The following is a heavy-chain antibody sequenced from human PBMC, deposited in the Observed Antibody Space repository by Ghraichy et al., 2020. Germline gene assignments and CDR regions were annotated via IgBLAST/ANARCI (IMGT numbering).Heavy chain of an antibody. Sequence: SETLSLTCAVYGGSFSYYWSWIRQSPGKGLEWIAEISHVRGTNYNPSLKSRVTISVDTSKNQFSLNLRSVTAADTAVYFCARGDTALPKTHHGLDIWGQGTMVTVSS. CDR3: ARGDTALPKTHHGLDI. V-gene: IGHV4-34*01. CDR1: GGSFSYY. J-gene: IGHJ3*02. CDR2: ISHVRGT. D-gene: IGHD5-18*01.